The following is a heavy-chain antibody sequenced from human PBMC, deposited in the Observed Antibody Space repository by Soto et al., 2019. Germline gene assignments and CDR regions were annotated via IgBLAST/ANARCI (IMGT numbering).Heavy chain of an antibody. CDR1: GGSISSGVYY. J-gene: IGHJ5*02. D-gene: IGHD3-22*01. CDR2: IYYSGST. CDR3: ARSRDRNNYYDSSGDQA. V-gene: IGHV4-31*03. Sequence: SETLSLTCTVSGGSISSGVYYWSWIRQHPGKGLEWIGYIYYSGSTYYNPSLKSRVTISVDTSKNQFSLKLSSVTAADTAVYYCARSRDRNNYYDSSGDQAWGQGTRVTVSS.